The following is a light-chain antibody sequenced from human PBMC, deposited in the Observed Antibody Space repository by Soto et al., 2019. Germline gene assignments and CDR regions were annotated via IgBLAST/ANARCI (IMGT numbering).Light chain of an antibody. CDR2: DAS. CDR3: QQYNSYSPLT. J-gene: IGKJ4*01. V-gene: IGKV1-5*01. CDR1: QSISSW. Sequence: DIQMTQSPSTLSASVGDRVTITCRASQSISSWLGWYQQKPGKAPKLLIYDASSLQSGVPSRFSGSGSGTEFTLTISSLQPDDFATYYCQQYNSYSPLTFGGGTKVEIK.